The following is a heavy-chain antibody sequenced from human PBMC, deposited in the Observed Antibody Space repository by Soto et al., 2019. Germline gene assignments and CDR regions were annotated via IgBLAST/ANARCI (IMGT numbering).Heavy chain of an antibody. CDR1: GDSISTSTYF. CDR3: VRRASHACFWSH. D-gene: IGHD3-3*01. J-gene: IGHJ4*02. CDR2: FYYSGSS. Sequence: QLQLQESGPGLVKSSETLSLTCTVSGDSISTSTYFWGWIRQPPGRGLEWIGSFYYSGSSYYSPSLKSRVTISVGTSTNQFSLKVNSATAADAAVYYCVRRASHACFWSHWGQGTLVTVSS. V-gene: IGHV4-39*01.